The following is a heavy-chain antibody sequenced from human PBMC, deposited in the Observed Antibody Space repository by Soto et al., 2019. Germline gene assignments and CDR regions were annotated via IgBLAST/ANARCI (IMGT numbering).Heavy chain of an antibody. Sequence: EVQLVESGGGLVQPGGSLRLSCAASGFTISDHYMDWVRQAPGKGLEWVGRTRNKAQGYITEYAPSVKGRFTISRDDSKNSMYLQMNSLKTEDTAVYYCTSRWFGERDYWGQGTLVTVSS. CDR3: TSRWFGERDY. D-gene: IGHD3-10*01. J-gene: IGHJ4*02. CDR2: TRNKAQGYIT. CDR1: GFTISDHY. V-gene: IGHV3-72*01.